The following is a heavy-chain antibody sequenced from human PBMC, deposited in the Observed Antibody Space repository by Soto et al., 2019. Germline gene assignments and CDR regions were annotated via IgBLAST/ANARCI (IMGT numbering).Heavy chain of an antibody. Sequence: SETLSLTCTVSGGSISSSDYYWGWIRQPPGKGLEWIGNIYYSGSASYNPSLKSRVTISVDTSKNQVSRKLSSVTAADTAVYYCAREERRVTMVRGVIRVFDYWGQGTLVTVSS. CDR3: AREERRVTMVRGVIRVFDY. CDR1: GGSISSSDYY. V-gene: IGHV4-39*02. J-gene: IGHJ4*02. CDR2: IYYSGSA. D-gene: IGHD3-10*01.